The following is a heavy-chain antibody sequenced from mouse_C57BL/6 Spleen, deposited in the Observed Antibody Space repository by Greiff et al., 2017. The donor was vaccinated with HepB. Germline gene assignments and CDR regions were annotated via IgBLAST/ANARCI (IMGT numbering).Heavy chain of an antibody. CDR2: IYPGDGDT. D-gene: IGHD4-1*01. V-gene: IGHV1-82*01. Sequence: QVQLQQSGPELVKPGASVKISCKASGYAFSSSWMNWVKQRPGKGLEWIGRIYPGDGDTNYNGKFKGKATLTADKSSSTAYMQLSSLTSEDSAVYFCARSWDVYFDVWGTGTTVTVSS. CDR1: GYAFSSSW. J-gene: IGHJ1*03. CDR3: ARSWDVYFDV.